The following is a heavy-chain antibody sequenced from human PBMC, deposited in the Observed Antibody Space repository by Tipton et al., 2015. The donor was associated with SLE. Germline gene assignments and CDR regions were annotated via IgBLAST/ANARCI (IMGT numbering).Heavy chain of an antibody. Sequence: TLSLTCTVSGGSISTHYWSWIRQPPGKGLEWIANIYHNGISDYNPSLRSRVTISVDTSKNQLSLKLRSVTAADTAVFYCARVPGGERGYGPYDAFDIWGQGTKVFVSA. V-gene: IGHV4-59*11. D-gene: IGHD5-12*01. CDR1: GGSISTHY. CDR3: ARVPGGERGYGPYDAFDI. J-gene: IGHJ3*02. CDR2: IYHNGIS.